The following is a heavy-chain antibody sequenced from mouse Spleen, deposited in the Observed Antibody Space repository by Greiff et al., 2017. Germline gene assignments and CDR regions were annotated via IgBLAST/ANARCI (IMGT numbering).Heavy chain of an antibody. CDR1: GYTFTDYE. D-gene: IGHD2-10*02. V-gene: IGHV1-15*01. Sequence: VQLQQSGAELVRPGASVTLSCTASGYTFTDYEMHWVQQTPVHGLEWIGAIDPETGGTAYNQKFKGKAILTADKSSSTAYMELRSLTSEDSAVYYCTRGAYDYYAMDYWGQGTSVTVSS. CDR2: IDPETGGT. CDR3: TRGAYDYYAMDY. J-gene: IGHJ4*01.